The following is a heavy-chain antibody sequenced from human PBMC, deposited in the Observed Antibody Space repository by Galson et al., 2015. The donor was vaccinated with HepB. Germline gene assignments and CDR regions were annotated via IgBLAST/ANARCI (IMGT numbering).Heavy chain of an antibody. CDR2: INPNSGGT. Sequence: SVKVSCKASGYTFTSYYMHWVRQAPGQGLEWMGWINPNSGGTNYAQKFQGRVTMTRDTSISTAYMELSRLRSDDTAVYYCSREVIDSSGYKDYYGMDVWGQGTTVTVSS. CDR1: GYTFTSYY. CDR3: SREVIDSSGYKDYYGMDV. V-gene: IGHV1-2*02. D-gene: IGHD3-22*01. J-gene: IGHJ6*02.